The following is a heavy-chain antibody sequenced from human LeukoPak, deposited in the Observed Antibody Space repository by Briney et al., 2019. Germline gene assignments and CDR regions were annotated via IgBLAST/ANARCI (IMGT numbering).Heavy chain of an antibody. CDR1: GYTLTELS. D-gene: IGHD2/OR15-2a*01. Sequence: ASVKVSCKVSGYTLTELSMHWVRQAPGKGLEWMGGFDPEDGETIYAQKFQGRVTITADESTSTAYMELSSLRSEDTAVYYCARGISRPLASFFDYWGQGTLITVSS. J-gene: IGHJ4*02. V-gene: IGHV1-24*01. CDR2: FDPEDGET. CDR3: ARGISRPLASFFDY.